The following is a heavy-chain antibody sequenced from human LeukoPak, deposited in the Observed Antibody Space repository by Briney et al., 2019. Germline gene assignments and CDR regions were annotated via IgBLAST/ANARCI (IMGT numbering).Heavy chain of an antibody. V-gene: IGHV3-23*01. Sequence: GGSLRLSCAASGFTFSSYAMSWVRQAPGKGLEWVSAISGSGGSTYYADSVKGRFTISRDNSENTLYLQMNSLRAEDTAVYYCAKSHYDILTGYYNFDYWGQGTLVTVSS. CDR3: AKSHYDILTGYYNFDY. CDR1: GFTFSSYA. D-gene: IGHD3-9*01. CDR2: ISGSGGST. J-gene: IGHJ4*02.